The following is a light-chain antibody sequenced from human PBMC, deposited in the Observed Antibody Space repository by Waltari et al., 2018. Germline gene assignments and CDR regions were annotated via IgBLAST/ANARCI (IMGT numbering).Light chain of an antibody. CDR2: LGS. CDR1: QSLLRSIVYNF. CDR3: MQALHTPTT. J-gene: IGKJ3*01. Sequence: DIVMTQSPLSLSVTPGEPASISCRSSQSLLRSIVYNFLDWYVQKPGQPPQLLISLGSDRASGVPDRFSGSGTGTDFTLKISRVEAEDVGIYYCMQALHTPTTFGPGTKVDIK. V-gene: IGKV2-28*01.